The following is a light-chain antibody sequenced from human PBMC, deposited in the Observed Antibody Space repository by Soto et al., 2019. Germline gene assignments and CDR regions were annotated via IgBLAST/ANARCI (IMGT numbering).Light chain of an antibody. CDR1: QSVSSY. CDR2: DVS. J-gene: IGKJ5*01. CDR3: QQYNNWPPIT. V-gene: IGKV3-11*01. Sequence: ELVLTQFPATVSLSAVERAIVSCRASQSVSSYLAWYQQKPGQAPRLLIYDVSTRATGIPDRFSGSGSGTDFTLTINRLEPKDFAVYYCQQYNNWPPITCGQGTRLEIK.